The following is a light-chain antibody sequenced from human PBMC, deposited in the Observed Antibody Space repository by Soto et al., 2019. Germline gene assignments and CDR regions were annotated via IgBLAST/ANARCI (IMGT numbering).Light chain of an antibody. V-gene: IGLV4-69*02. CDR3: QTWGTGVGWV. J-gene: IGLJ3*02. CDR2: LNSDGSY. CDR1: SGHSHYA. Sequence: QSVLNQSPAASASLGASVKLTCTLSSGHSHYATAWHQLQAEKGPRFLMKLNSDGSYTKGDGIPDRFSGSSSGAERYLTISSLQSEDEADYYCQTWGTGVGWVFGGGTKLTVL.